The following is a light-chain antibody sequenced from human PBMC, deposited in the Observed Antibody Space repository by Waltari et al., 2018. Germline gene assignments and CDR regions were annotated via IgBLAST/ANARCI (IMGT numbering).Light chain of an antibody. Sequence: QSVLTQPPSASGTPGQRVTISCTGSTSNLGRNYVYWYQHLPGRAPKVLISKDNQRPSGVPDRFSGSKSGTSASLAISGLRSEDEADYYCAAWDDSLSGHMLFGGGTKLTVL. CDR1: TSNLGRNY. V-gene: IGLV1-47*01. CDR2: KDN. J-gene: IGLJ3*02. CDR3: AAWDDSLSGHML.